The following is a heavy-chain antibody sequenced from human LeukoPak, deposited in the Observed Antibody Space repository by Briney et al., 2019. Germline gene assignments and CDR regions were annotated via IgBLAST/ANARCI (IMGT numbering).Heavy chain of an antibody. CDR3: VRDSRTSGWDPTSFLDY. D-gene: IGHD2-2*01. CDR2: ISPNSGGA. J-gene: IGHJ4*02. Sequence: ASVKVSCKASGYTFTGYHIHWVRQAPGQGLEWMGWISPNSGGANSAQKFLGRVSMTRDTSISTIYMELTSLRSDDTAVYYCVRDSRTSGWDPTSFLDYWGRGTLVTVSS. V-gene: IGHV1-2*02. CDR1: GYTFTGYH.